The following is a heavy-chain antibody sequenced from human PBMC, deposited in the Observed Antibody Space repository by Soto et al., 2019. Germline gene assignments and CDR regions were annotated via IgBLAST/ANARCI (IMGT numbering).Heavy chain of an antibody. CDR1: GGTISSYY. CDR2: IYYSGST. Sequence: PSETLSLTCTVSGGTISSYYWSLIRQPPGKGLEWIGYIYYSGSTNYNPSLKSRVTISVDTSKNQFSLKLSSVTAADTAVYYCARVITYGSGSYPFDYWGQVTMVTVSS. J-gene: IGHJ4*02. V-gene: IGHV4-59*01. CDR3: ARVITYGSGSYPFDY. D-gene: IGHD3-10*01.